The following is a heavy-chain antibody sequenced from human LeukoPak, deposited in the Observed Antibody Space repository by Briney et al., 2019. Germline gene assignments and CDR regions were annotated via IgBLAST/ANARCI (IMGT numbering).Heavy chain of an antibody. CDR1: GYTFTGYY. D-gene: IGHD3-22*01. V-gene: IGHV1-2*02. J-gene: IGHJ3*02. Sequence: ASVKVSCKASGYTFTGYYMHWVRQAPGQGLEWMGWINPNSGGTNYAQKLQGRVTMTTDTSTSTAYMELRSLRSDDTAVYYCARDSYYDSTYHDAFDIWGQGTMVTVSS. CDR2: INPNSGGT. CDR3: ARDSYYDSTYHDAFDI.